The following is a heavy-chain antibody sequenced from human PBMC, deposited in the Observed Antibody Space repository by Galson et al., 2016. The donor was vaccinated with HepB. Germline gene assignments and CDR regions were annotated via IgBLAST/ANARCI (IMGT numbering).Heavy chain of an antibody. D-gene: IGHD1-26*01. J-gene: IGHJ4*02. V-gene: IGHV3-21*01. Sequence: SLRLSCAASGFTFSSYAIHWVRQAPGKGLEWVSSISSSSSYIYYADSVKGRFTISRDNAKNSLYLQMNSLRAEDTVVYYCARGDIVGAIFDYWGQGTLVTVSS. CDR1: GFTFSSYA. CDR3: ARGDIVGAIFDY. CDR2: ISSSSSYI.